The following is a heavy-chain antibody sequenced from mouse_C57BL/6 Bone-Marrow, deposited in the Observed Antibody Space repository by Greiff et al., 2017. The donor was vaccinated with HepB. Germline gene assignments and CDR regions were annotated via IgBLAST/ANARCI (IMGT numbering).Heavy chain of an antibody. CDR2: IWWDDDK. J-gene: IGHJ2*01. V-gene: IGHV8-8*01. Sequence: QVTLKESGPGILQPSQTLSLTCSFSGFSLSTLGMGVGWIRQPSGQGLEWLAHIWWDDDKYYNPALKSRLTISKYTSKNQVFLKIANVDIAETATYYCARIRMVYYFDYWGQVTTLTVSS. CDR1: GFSLSTLGMG. CDR3: ARIRMVYYFDY. D-gene: IGHD2-3*01.